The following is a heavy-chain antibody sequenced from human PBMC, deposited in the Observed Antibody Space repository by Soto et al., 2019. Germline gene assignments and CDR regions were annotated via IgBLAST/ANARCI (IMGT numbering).Heavy chain of an antibody. CDR3: ARDTYYYGSGSYFYGRNWFDP. CDR1: GGTFSSYA. CDR2: IIPIFGTA. Sequence: SVKVSCKASGGTFSSYAISWVRQAPGQGLEWMGGIIPIFGTANYAQKFQGRVTITADESTSTAYMELSSLRSEDTAVYYCARDTYYYGSGSYFYGRNWFDPWGQGILVTVSS. D-gene: IGHD3-10*01. V-gene: IGHV1-69*13. J-gene: IGHJ5*02.